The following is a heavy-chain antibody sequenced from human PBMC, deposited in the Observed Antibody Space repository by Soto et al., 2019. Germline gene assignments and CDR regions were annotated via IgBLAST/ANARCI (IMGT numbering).Heavy chain of an antibody. CDR1: GFTFSSYA. D-gene: IGHD2-15*01. CDR3: ARGGLVVAATPYYYYGMDV. V-gene: IGHV3-23*01. J-gene: IGHJ6*02. Sequence: PGGSLRLSCAASGFTFSSYAMSWVRQAPGKGLEWVSAISGSGGSTYYADSVKGRFTISRDNSKNTLYLQMNSLRAEDTAVYYCARGGLVVAATPYYYYGMDVWGQGTTVTVSS. CDR2: ISGSGGST.